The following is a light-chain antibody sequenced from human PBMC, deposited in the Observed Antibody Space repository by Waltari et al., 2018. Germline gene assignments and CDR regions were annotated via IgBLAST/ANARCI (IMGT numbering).Light chain of an antibody. J-gene: IGLJ3*02. V-gene: IGLV1-40*01. CDR1: SSNIGAGPD. CDR2: GNS. CDR3: QSYDSSLTSGVV. Sequence: QSVLTQPPSVSGAPGQRVTISCSGSSSNIGAGPDVPWYQVFPRAAPKLLIYGNSNRPSGVPDRFSGSKSGTSASLAITGLQAEDEADYYCQSYDSSLTSGVVFGGGTKVTVL.